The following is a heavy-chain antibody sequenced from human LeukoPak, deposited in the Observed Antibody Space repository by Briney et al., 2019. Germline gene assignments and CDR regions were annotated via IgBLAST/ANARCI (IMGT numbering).Heavy chain of an antibody. CDR2: IYYSGST. V-gene: IGHV4-59*08. CDR1: GGSISSYY. CDR3: ARHVGSENYPRYFDY. J-gene: IGHJ4*02. D-gene: IGHD1-26*01. Sequence: SETLSLTCTVSGGSISSYYWSWIRQPPGKGLEWIGYIYYSGSTSYNPSHKSRVTLSVDTSNNQFSLKLSSVTAADTGVYYCARHVGSENYPRYFDYWGQGPLVTVSS.